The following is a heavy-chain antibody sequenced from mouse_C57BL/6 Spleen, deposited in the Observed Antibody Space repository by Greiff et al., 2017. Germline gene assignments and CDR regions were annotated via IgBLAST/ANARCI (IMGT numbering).Heavy chain of an antibody. Sequence: EVKLQQSGAELVRPGASVKLSCTASGFNIKDYYMHWVKQRPEQGLEWIGRIDPEDGDPEYAPKFQGKATMTADTTSNTAYLQLSSLTSEDTAVYYCTTTGTGAMDYWGQGTSVTVSS. D-gene: IGHD4-1*01. CDR1: GFNIKDYY. CDR2: IDPEDGDP. V-gene: IGHV14-1*01. CDR3: TTTGTGAMDY. J-gene: IGHJ4*01.